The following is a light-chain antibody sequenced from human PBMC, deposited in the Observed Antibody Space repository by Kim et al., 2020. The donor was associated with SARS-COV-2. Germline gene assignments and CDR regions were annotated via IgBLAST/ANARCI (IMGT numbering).Light chain of an antibody. J-gene: IGKJ2*01. CDR3: QQYDRSPYT. CDR2: GTS. V-gene: IGKV3-20*01. Sequence: EIVLTQSPGTLSLSPGERATLSCRASQSVASNHLAWFQQKPGQAPRLLVYGTSSRATGIPDRFSGSGSGTDFTLTIRRLEPEDFAIYYCQQYDRSPYTFGQGTKLEI. CDR1: QSVASNH.